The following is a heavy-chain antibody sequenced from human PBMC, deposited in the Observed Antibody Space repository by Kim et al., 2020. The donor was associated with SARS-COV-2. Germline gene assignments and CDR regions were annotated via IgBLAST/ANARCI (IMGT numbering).Heavy chain of an antibody. Sequence: GGSLRLSCAASGFTFSSYGMHWVRQAPGKGLEWVALISYDGSNKYYADSVKGRFTISRDNSKNTLYLQMNSLRAEDTAVYYCAKDLGGDVGYWGQGTLVT. V-gene: IGHV3-30*18. CDR1: GFTFSSYG. D-gene: IGHD2-21*02. J-gene: IGHJ4*02. CDR3: AKDLGGDVGY. CDR2: ISYDGSNK.